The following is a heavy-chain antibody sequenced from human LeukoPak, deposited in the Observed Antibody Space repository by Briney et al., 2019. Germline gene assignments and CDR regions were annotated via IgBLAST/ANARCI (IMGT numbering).Heavy chain of an antibody. CDR2: IKQDGSEK. J-gene: IGHJ5*02. CDR3: ARDPSAVTANTYA. V-gene: IGHV3-7*01. CDR1: GFTFSSYW. D-gene: IGHD2-2*01. Sequence: GGSLRLSCAASGFTFSSYWMGWVRQAPGKGLEWVANIKQDGSEKYYVDSVKGRFTISRDNAKNSLYLQMNSLRAEDTAVYYCARDPSAVTANTYAWGQGTLVTVSS.